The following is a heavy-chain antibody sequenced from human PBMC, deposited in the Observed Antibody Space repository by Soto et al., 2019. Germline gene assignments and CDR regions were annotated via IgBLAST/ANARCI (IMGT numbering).Heavy chain of an antibody. CDR1: GGTFSSSA. D-gene: IGHD3-10*01. J-gene: IGHJ5*01. V-gene: IGHV1-69*01. CDR3: AKIGERSWFDS. Sequence: QVQLVQSGAEVEKPGSSVKVSCKASGGTFSSSAISWVRQAPGQGVEGMGGIVPMFGTTDIAQKFQGRVTITADESMSTVYMEVGSLRSEDTANYYCAKIGERSWFDSWGQGTLVNVSS. CDR2: IVPMFGTT.